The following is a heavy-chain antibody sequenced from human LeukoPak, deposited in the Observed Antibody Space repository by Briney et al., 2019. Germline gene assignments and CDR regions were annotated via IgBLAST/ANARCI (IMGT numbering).Heavy chain of an antibody. V-gene: IGHV4-59*11. CDR1: NGSISSHY. D-gene: IGHD6-25*01. Sequence: SETLSLTCTVSNGSISSHYWSWIRQPPGKGLEWIGLIYSSGYTNYNPSLKSRVTISVDTSRNQFSLKLSSATAADTAVYYCARNERRAQKDTYYAYFYYMDVWGKGFTVTVSS. J-gene: IGHJ6*03. CDR2: IYSSGYT. CDR3: ARNERRAQKDTYYAYFYYMDV.